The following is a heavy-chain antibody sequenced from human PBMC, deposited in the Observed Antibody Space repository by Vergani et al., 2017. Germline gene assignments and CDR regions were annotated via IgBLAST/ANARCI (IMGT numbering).Heavy chain of an antibody. J-gene: IGHJ4*02. CDR1: GGSISSYY. Sequence: QVQLQESGPGLVQPSETLSLTCTVSGGSISSYYWSWIRQPPGKGLEWIGYIYYSGSTNYNPSLKSRVTISVDTSKNQFSLKLSSVTAADTAVYYCAREAYYYDSRYLDYWGQGTLVTVSS. D-gene: IGHD3-22*01. V-gene: IGHV4-59*01. CDR3: AREAYYYDSRYLDY. CDR2: IYYSGST.